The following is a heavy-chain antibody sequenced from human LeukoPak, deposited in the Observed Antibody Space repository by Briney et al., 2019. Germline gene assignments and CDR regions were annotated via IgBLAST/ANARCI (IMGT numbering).Heavy chain of an antibody. CDR3: ARSSKGYFDD. Sequence: GESLKISCKGSAYSFTSYWIGSVLQMPGKGLEWMGIIYPGDSDTRYSPSFQGQVTISADKSISTAYLQRSSLKASDTAMYYCARSSKGYFDDWGQGTLVTVSS. CDR2: IYPGDSDT. D-gene: IGHD3-10*01. J-gene: IGHJ4*02. CDR1: AYSFTSYW. V-gene: IGHV5-51*01.